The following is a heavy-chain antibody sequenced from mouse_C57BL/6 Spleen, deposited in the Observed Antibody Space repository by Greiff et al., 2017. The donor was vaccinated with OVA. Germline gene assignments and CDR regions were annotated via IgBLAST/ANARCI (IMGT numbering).Heavy chain of an antibody. V-gene: IGHV7-3*01. J-gene: IGHJ4*01. Sequence: EVKLVESGGGLVQPGGSLSLSCAASGFTFTDYYMSWVRQPPGKALEWLGFIRNKANGYTTEYSASVKGRFTISRDNSQSILYLQMNALRAEDSATYYCARYLYYGMDYWGQGTSVTVSS. CDR3: ARYLYYGMDY. CDR2: IRNKANGYTT. CDR1: GFTFTDYY.